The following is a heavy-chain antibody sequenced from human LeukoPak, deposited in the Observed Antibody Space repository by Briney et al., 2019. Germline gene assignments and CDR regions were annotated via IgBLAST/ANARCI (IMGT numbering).Heavy chain of an antibody. V-gene: IGHV1-69*05. CDR2: IIPIFGTA. CDR3: ARANFKGLTYYYDSSGYSD. Sequence: SVKVSCKASGGTFSSYAISWVRQAPGQGLEWMGRIIPIFGTANYAQKFQGRVTITTDESTSTAYMELRSLRSEDTAVYYCARANFKGLTYYYDSSGYSDWGQGTLVTVSS. CDR1: GGTFSSYA. D-gene: IGHD3-22*01. J-gene: IGHJ4*02.